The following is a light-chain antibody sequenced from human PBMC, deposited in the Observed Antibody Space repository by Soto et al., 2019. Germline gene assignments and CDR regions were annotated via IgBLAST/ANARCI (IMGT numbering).Light chain of an antibody. Sequence: DMHITQGPSSLAPSLRCRVTITCRASQSISSWLAWYQQNPGKAPKLLIYKASSLESGVPSRFSGSGSGTEFTLTISSLQPDDFATCYCQEYNSCTFGQGTKVDIK. CDR2: KAS. CDR3: QEYNSCT. J-gene: IGKJ1*01. V-gene: IGKV1-5*03. CDR1: QSISSW.